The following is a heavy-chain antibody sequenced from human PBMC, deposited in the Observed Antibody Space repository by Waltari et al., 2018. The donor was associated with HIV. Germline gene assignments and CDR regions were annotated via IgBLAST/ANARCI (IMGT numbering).Heavy chain of an antibody. CDR3: ARDSYDSGTYGLIDY. D-gene: IGHD3-10*01. V-gene: IGHV3-30*03. J-gene: IGHJ4*02. Sequence: QVQLVESGGGVVRPGRSLRLHCAASGLLFSDFAMHWVRQAPGKGLEWVAIISHDGSKKSYADSVKGRFTISRDNSKNTLFLQMNSLTTEDTAVYYCARDSYDSGTYGLIDYWGQGTLVTVSS. CDR2: ISHDGSKK. CDR1: GLLFSDFA.